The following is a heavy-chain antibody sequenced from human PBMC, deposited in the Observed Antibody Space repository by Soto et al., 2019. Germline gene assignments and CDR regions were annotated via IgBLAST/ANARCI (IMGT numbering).Heavy chain of an antibody. Sequence: EVQLVESGGGLVKPGGSLRLSCAASGFTFSSYSMNWVRQAPGKGLEWVSSISSSSSYIYYADSVKGRFTITRDNAKNSLYLQMHSLRAEDTAVYYCARDSYYDFWSGYYKTYYYYYGMDVWGQGTTVTVSS. J-gene: IGHJ6*02. D-gene: IGHD3-3*01. CDR3: ARDSYYDFWSGYYKTYYYYYGMDV. V-gene: IGHV3-21*01. CDR2: ISSSSSYI. CDR1: GFTFSSYS.